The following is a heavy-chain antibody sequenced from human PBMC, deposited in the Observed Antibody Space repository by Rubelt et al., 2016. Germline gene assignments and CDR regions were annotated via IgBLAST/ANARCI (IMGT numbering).Heavy chain of an antibody. Sequence: QITLKESGPTLVKPTQTLTLTCTFSGFSLTTSGLGVGWIRQPPGKALEWVALIYWDDDIRYSPSLQNRLTITKDTSENQVVLTMTDKNPVDTGTYHCARRRGYGDYRDDWGQGSLVTVSS. CDR2: IYWDDDI. CDR3: ARRRGYGDYRDD. CDR1: GFSLTTSGLG. D-gene: IGHD4-17*01. V-gene: IGHV2-5*02. J-gene: IGHJ4*02.